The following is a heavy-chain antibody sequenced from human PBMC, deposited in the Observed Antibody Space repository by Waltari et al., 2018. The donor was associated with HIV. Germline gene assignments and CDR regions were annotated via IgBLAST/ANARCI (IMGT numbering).Heavy chain of an antibody. Sequence: VQLVQSGAEVRKPGASVKVSCQASGYTFTNYDINWVRQAPGQGLEWMGWINPNSGNTGYAQKFQGRVTMTRDTSRSTAYMELTSLTSEDTAVYHCSRGRGYSYGYSDLWGQGTLVTVSS. CDR1: GYTFTNYD. CDR2: INPNSGNT. J-gene: IGHJ4*02. V-gene: IGHV1-8*01. CDR3: SRGRGYSYGYSDL. D-gene: IGHD5-18*01.